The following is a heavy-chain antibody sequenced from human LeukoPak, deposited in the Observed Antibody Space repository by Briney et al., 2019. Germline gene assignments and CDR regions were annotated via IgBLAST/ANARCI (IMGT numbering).Heavy chain of an antibody. Sequence: SETLSLTCTVSGGSISSYYWSWIRQPPGKGLEWIGYIYYSGSTNYNPSLKSRVTISVDTPKNQFSLKLSSVTAADTAVYYCARAPVPSWVDYWGQGTLVTVSS. J-gene: IGHJ4*02. CDR2: IYYSGST. CDR3: ARAPVPSWVDY. D-gene: IGHD6-13*01. V-gene: IGHV4-59*01. CDR1: GGSISSYY.